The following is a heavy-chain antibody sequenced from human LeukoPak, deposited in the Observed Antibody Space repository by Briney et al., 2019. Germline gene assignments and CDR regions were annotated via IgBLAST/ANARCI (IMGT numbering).Heavy chain of an antibody. V-gene: IGHV4-39*01. CDR1: GGSVSITSDH. CDR2: FYHSGST. CDR3: GRHLWAINTFYFDN. Sequence: PSETLSLTCTVSGGSVSITSDHWGWIRQRPGKGLEWITSFYHSGSTRYNPSLKSRVTTSIDTSKNQFSLKLSSVTAADTAVYYCGRHLWAINTFYFDNWGQGALVTVSS. J-gene: IGHJ4*02. D-gene: IGHD2-21*01.